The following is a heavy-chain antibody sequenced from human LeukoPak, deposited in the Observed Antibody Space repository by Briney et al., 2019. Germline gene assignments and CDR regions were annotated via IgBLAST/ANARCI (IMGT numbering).Heavy chain of an antibody. CDR1: GFAFSSYG. V-gene: IGHV3-30*02. CDR2: IRYDGSKT. CDR3: ANRPSGEQLDH. J-gene: IGHJ1*01. D-gene: IGHD6-6*01. Sequence: PGGSLRLSCAASGFAFSSYGMHWVRQAPGKGLEWVAFIRYDGSKTDYADSVKGRFTISRDNSKNTLYLQMNSLRAEDTAVYYCANRPSGEQLDHWGQGTLVIVSS.